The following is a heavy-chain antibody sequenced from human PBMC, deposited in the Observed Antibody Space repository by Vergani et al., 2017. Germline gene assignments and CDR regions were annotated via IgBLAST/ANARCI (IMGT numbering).Heavy chain of an antibody. D-gene: IGHD4-17*01. V-gene: IGHV3-30*18. CDR2: ISYDGSNK. CDR1: GFTFSSYG. CDR3: AKDPDDYGDFPLMEY. J-gene: IGHJ4*02. Sequence: QVQLVESGGGVVQPGRSLRLSCAASGFTFSSYGMHWVRQAPGKGLEWVADISYDGSNKYYADSVKGRFTISRDNSKNTLYLQMNSLRAEDTAVYYCAKDPDDYGDFPLMEYWGQGTLVTVSS.